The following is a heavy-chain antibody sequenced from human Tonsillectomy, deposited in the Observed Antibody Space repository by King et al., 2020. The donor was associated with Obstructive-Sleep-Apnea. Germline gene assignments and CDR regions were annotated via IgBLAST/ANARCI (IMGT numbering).Heavy chain of an antibody. J-gene: IGHJ4*02. CDR1: GFTFSNYW. Sequence: VQLVESGGGLVQPGGSLRLSCAASGFTFSNYWMSWVRQAPGKGLEWVANIKQDGSEKYYVDSVKGRFTISRDNAKNSLYLQMNSLRAEDTAVYYCARGRPMKVFDYWGQGTLVTVSS. CDR2: IKQDGSEK. CDR3: ARGRPMKVFDY. V-gene: IGHV3-7*01.